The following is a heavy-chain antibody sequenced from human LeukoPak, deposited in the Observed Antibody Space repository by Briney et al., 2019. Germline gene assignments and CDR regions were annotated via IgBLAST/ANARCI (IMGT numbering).Heavy chain of an antibody. CDR3: AREVTPSSRDWYFDL. CDR1: GGTFSSYA. D-gene: IGHD4-4*01. V-gene: IGHV1-69*04. CDR2: IIPILGIA. Sequence: ASVKVSCKASGGTFSSYAIIWVRQAPGQGLEWMGRIIPILGIANYAQKFQGRVTITADKSTSTAYMELSSLRSEDTAVYYCAREVTPSSRDWYFDLWGRGTLVTVSS. J-gene: IGHJ2*01.